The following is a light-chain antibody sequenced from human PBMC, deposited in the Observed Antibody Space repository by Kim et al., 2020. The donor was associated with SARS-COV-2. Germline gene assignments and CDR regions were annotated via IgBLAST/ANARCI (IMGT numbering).Light chain of an antibody. Sequence: QSALTQPASVSGSPGQSITISCTGTSSDVGGYNYVSWYQQHPGKAPKLMIYDVSNRPSEISNRFSGSKSGNTASLTISGLQAEDEADYHCSSYTSRSTLVFGGGTQLTVL. J-gene: IGLJ3*02. CDR1: SSDVGGYNY. CDR2: DVS. V-gene: IGLV2-14*01. CDR3: SSYTSRSTLV.